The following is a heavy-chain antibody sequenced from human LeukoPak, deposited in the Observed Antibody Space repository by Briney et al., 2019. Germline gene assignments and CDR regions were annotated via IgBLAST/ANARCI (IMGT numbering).Heavy chain of an antibody. CDR2: IYSRNVT. D-gene: IGHD6-19*01. CDR1: GFSVSSNS. J-gene: IGHJ6*03. Sequence: GGSLRLSCAASGFSVSSNSMSWVRQAPGKGLECVSIIYSRNVTSYADSVKDRFTISRDSDKNTLFLQMDSLRSDDTAVYYCARVLAAIALRDYHYVDVWGKGTTVTVSS. V-gene: IGHV3-53*01. CDR3: ARVLAAIALRDYHYVDV.